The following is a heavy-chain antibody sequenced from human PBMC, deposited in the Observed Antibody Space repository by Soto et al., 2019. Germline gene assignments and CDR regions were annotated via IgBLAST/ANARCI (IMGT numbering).Heavy chain of an antibody. J-gene: IGHJ6*03. CDR3: AREWLLVGDPNYYMDV. CDR1: GGSISSYY. V-gene: IGHV4-59*12. Sequence: SETLSLTCTVSGGSISSYYWSWIRQPPGKGLEWIGYIYYSGSTNYNPSLKSRVTISVDTSKNQFSLKLSSVTAADTAVYYCAREWLLVGDPNYYMDVWGKGTTVTVSS. CDR2: IYYSGST. D-gene: IGHD3-22*01.